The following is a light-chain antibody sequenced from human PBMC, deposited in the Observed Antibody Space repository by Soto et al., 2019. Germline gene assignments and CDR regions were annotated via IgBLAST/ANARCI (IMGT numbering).Light chain of an antibody. Sequence: QSALTQPRSVSGSPGQSVTISCTGTSSDVGGYNYVSWYQQHPGKAPKLMIYDVSKRPSGVPDRFSGSKSGNTASLTISELQAEDEADYYCCSYAGSYTFLLVFGTGTKVTVL. V-gene: IGLV2-11*01. CDR3: CSYAGSYTFLLV. CDR1: SSDVGGYNY. J-gene: IGLJ1*01. CDR2: DVS.